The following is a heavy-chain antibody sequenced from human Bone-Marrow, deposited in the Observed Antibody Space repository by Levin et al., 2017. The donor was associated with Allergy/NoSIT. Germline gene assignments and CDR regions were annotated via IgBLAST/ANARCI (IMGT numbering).Heavy chain of an antibody. D-gene: IGHD6-19*01. V-gene: IGHV1-69*13. Sequence: AASVKVSCQVSGGDFNMHALSWVRQAPGQGLEWLGGIIPILGTPKYTQKFEDRVTITADASTTTAFMEMNDLRSDDTAIFYCAYIGLDIDYWGQGTLVTVSS. CDR3: AYIGLDIDY. CDR1: GGDFNMHA. CDR2: IIPILGTP. J-gene: IGHJ4*02.